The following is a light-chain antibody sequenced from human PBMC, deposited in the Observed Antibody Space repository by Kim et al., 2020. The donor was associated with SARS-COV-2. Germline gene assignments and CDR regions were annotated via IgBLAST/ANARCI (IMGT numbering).Light chain of an antibody. CDR3: QAWDSSTFYV. CDR2: QGN. V-gene: IGLV3-1*01. CDR1: KLGDKY. Sequence: SYELTQPPSVSVSPGQTASINCSGDKLGDKYACWYQQKPGQSPVLVIYQGNKRPSGIPERFSGSNSGNTATLTISGTQAMDESDYYWQAWDSSTFYVFGTGTKVTVL. J-gene: IGLJ1*01.